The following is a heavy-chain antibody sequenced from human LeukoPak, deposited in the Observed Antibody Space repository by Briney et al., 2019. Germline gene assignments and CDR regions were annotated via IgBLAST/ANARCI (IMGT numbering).Heavy chain of an antibody. CDR2: INIDGSSI. V-gene: IGHV3-74*01. CDR3: ARSWDVDY. Sequence: GGSLRLSCAASGFSFSTYWMHWVRQAPGKGLVWVSRINIDGSSISYADSVKGRFTISRDNAKNTLYLQMNSLRAEDTAVYYCARSWDVDYWGQEPWSPSPQ. J-gene: IGHJ4*01. D-gene: IGHD1-26*01. CDR1: GFSFSTYW.